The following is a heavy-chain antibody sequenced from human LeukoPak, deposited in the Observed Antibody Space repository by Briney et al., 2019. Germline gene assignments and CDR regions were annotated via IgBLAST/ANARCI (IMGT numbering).Heavy chain of an antibody. V-gene: IGHV3-30*18. D-gene: IGHD3-9*01. CDR3: AKAPYDILTGYSPS. Sequence: PGRSLRLSCAASGFTFSSYGMHWVRQAPGKGLEWVAVISYDGSNKYYADSVKGRFTISRDNSKNTLYLQMNSLRAGDTAVYYCAKAPYDILTGYSPSWGQGTLVTVSS. J-gene: IGHJ5*02. CDR2: ISYDGSNK. CDR1: GFTFSSYG.